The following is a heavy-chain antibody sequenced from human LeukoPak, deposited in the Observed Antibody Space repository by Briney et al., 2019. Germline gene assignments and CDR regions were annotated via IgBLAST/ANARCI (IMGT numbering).Heavy chain of an antibody. V-gene: IGHV1-46*01. D-gene: IGHD4-11*01. J-gene: IGHJ3*02. CDR2: INPSGGST. CDR1: GYTFTSYY. CDR3: ARGGCSFSNCQNAFDI. Sequence: ASVKVSCKASGYTFTSYYMHWVRQAPGQGLEWMGIINPSGGSTSYAQKFQGRVTMTRDTSTSTVYMELSSLRSEDTAVYYCARGGCSFSNCQNAFDIWGQGTMVTVSS.